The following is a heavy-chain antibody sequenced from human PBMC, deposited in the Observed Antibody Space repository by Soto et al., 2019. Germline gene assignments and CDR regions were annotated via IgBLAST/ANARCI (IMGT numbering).Heavy chain of an antibody. Sequence: GGSLRLSCAASGFTFSSYAMSWVRQAPGKGLEWVSAISGSGVSTYYADSVKGRFTISRDNSMNTRYLQMNSLRAEDTAVYNCAKLRAYSNSAHDYWGQGTLVTVSS. CDR2: ISGSGVST. CDR3: AKLRAYSNSAHDY. J-gene: IGHJ4*02. D-gene: IGHD4-4*01. V-gene: IGHV3-23*01. CDR1: GFTFSSYA.